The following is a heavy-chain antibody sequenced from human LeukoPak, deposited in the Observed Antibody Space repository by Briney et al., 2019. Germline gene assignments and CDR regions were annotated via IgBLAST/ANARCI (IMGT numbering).Heavy chain of an antibody. Sequence: PGGSLRLSCAASGFTFSSYPMSWVRQAPGKGLEWVSAISGSGGSTYYADSVKGRFTISRDNSKNTLYLQMNSLRAEDTAVYYCAKRAPVAAAGTGRYFDYWGQGTLVTASS. CDR2: ISGSGGST. J-gene: IGHJ4*02. CDR1: GFTFSSYP. V-gene: IGHV3-23*01. CDR3: AKRAPVAAAGTGRYFDY. D-gene: IGHD1/OR15-1a*01.